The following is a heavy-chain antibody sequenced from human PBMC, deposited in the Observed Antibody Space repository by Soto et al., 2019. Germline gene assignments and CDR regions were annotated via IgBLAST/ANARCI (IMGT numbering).Heavy chain of an antibody. V-gene: IGHV3-64*01. J-gene: IGHJ5*02. CDR3: ARDRVRGVIMGWFDP. CDR1: GFTFSSYA. Sequence: GGSLRLSCAASGFTFSSYAMHWVRQAPGKGLEYVSAISSNGGSTYYANSVKGRFTISRDNSKNTLYLQMGSLRAEDMAVYYCARDRVRGVIMGWFDPWGQGTLVTVSS. CDR2: ISSNGGST. D-gene: IGHD3-10*01.